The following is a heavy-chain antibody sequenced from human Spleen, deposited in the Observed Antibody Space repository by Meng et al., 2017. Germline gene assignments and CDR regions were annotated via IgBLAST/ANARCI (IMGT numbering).Heavy chain of an antibody. Sequence: SETLSLTCAVSGGSISGSSYYWGWIRQPPGKGLEWLGSTYYSGSTYYNPSLKSRVTISVDTSKNQFSLKLNSVTAADTAVYYCVRDVPAPGTWFDPWGQGTLVTVSS. CDR1: GGSISGSSYY. J-gene: IGHJ5*02. V-gene: IGHV4-39*07. CDR2: TYYSGST. CDR3: VRDVPAPGTWFDP. D-gene: IGHD6-13*01.